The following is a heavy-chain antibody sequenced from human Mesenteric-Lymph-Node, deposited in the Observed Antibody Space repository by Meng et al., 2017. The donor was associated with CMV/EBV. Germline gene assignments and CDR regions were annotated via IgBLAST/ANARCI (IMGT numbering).Heavy chain of an antibody. J-gene: IGHJ4*02. D-gene: IGHD7-27*01. CDR1: GYTFTGYY. V-gene: IGHV1-2*02. CDR2: LNPNTGDT. CDR3: ARDKLGMADY. Sequence: SCRASGYTFTGYYIRWVRQAPGHGIEWMGWLNPNTGDTYYVQQFQGRVTMTGDTSIGTAYMELSSLRSDDTAVYYCARDKLGMADYWGQGTLVTVSS.